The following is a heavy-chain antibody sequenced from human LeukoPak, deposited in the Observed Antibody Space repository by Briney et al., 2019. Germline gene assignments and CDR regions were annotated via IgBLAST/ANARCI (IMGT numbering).Heavy chain of an antibody. V-gene: IGHV3-30*01. CDR2: IPYDGSNK. Sequence: GGSLRLFCAASGFTFSSYAMHWVRQAPGKGLEWVAVIPYDGSNKYYAESVKGRFTISRDNSKNTLYLQMNSQRAEDTAVYYCARTEMANHPYWGQGTLVTVSS. CDR3: ARTEMANHPY. J-gene: IGHJ4*02. CDR1: GFTFSSYA. D-gene: IGHD5-24*01.